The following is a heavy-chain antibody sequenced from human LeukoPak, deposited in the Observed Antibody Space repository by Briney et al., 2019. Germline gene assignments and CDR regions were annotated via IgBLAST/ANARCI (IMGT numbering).Heavy chain of an antibody. CDR3: ARSPHILTGENFDY. CDR1: GYTFTGYY. D-gene: IGHD3-9*01. J-gene: IGHJ4*02. V-gene: IGHV1-2*02. CDR2: INPNSGGT. Sequence: ASVKVSCKASGYTFTGYYMHWVRQAPGQGLEWMGWINPNSGGTNYAQKFQDRVSMIRDTSISTAYMHLSRLRSDDTAVYYCARSPHILTGENFDYWGQGTLLTVSS.